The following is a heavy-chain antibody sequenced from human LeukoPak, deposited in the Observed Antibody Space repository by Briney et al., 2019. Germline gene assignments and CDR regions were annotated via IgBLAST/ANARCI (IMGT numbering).Heavy chain of an antibody. CDR1: GLSFSSYA. CDR3: ARVEGP. CDR2: IKQDGSQK. V-gene: IGHV3-7*03. Sequence: GGSLRLSCAASGLSFSSYAVHWVRQAPGKGLEWVANIKQDGSQKYYVDSVKGRFTISRDNAKNSLYLQMNSLRAEDTAVYYCARVEGPWGQGTLVTVSS. J-gene: IGHJ4*02.